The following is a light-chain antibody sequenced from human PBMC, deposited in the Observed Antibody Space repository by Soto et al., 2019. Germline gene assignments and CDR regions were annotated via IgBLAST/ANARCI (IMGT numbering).Light chain of an antibody. CDR1: KLGDNY. Sequence: YELTRTHSVSVSPGQTASITCYGDKLGDNYACWYQQKPGQSPVLVIYKDSKRHTGIPERFSGSNAGNTATLTISGTQVMDEADYYCQAWDSSSDVFGEGTQMDVL. J-gene: IGLJ7*01. V-gene: IGLV3-1*01. CDR3: QAWDSSSDV. CDR2: KDS.